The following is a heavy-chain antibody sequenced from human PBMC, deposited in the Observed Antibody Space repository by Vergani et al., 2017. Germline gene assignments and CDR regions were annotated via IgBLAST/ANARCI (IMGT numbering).Heavy chain of an antibody. CDR3: ARLASKQQLSHLGSRDYVTFFFLDV. CDR2: IVPIPGTT. CDR1: GDTFSSYA. V-gene: IGHV1-69*11. J-gene: IGHJ6*04. D-gene: IGHD3-16*01. Sequence: QVQLVQSGAEVKKPGSSVKVSCKASGDTFSSYAINWVRQAPGQGLEWMGRIVPIPGTTNYAQKFQGRVTITADEFTNTAYMELSSLRSEDTAVYFCARLASKQQLSHLGSRDYVTFFFLDVWGKGTTVSVSS.